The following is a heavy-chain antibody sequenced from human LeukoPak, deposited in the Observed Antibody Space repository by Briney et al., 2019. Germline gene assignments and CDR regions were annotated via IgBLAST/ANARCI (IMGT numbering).Heavy chain of an antibody. Sequence: ASVKVSCKACGYTFTGYYMHWVRQVPGQGLEWMGWINPNSGGTNYAQKFQGRVTMTRDTSISTAYMELSRLRSDDTAVYYCARGGGRDSSSGDYWGQGTLVTVSS. J-gene: IGHJ4*02. CDR1: GYTFTGYY. CDR2: INPNSGGT. D-gene: IGHD6-6*01. CDR3: ARGGGRDSSSGDY. V-gene: IGHV1-2*02.